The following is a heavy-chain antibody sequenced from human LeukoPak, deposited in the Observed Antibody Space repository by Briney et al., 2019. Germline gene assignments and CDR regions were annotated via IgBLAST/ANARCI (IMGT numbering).Heavy chain of an antibody. CDR2: INPNSGGT. D-gene: IGHD3-22*01. V-gene: IGHV1-2*02. Sequence: GASVKVSCKASGYTFTGYYMHWVRQAPGQGLEWMGWINPNSGGTNYAQKFQGRVTMTRDTSISTAYMELSRLRSDDTAVYYCARDPGSETYYYDTYYFDYWGQGTLVTVSS. CDR3: ARDPGSETYYYDTYYFDY. J-gene: IGHJ4*02. CDR1: GYTFTGYY.